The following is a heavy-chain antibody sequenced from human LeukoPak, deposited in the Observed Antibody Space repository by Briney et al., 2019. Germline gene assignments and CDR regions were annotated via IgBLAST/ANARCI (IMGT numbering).Heavy chain of an antibody. J-gene: IGHJ5*02. CDR2: IYYSGST. CDR3: ARDGRLSTAAAGTLGGDWFDP. V-gene: IGHV4-39*07. CDR1: GGSISSSSYY. Sequence: SETLSLTCTVSGGSISSSSYYWGWIRQPPGKGLEWIGSIYYSGSTYYNPSLKSRVTISVDTSKNQFSLKLSSVTAADTAVYYCARDGRLSTAAAGTLGGDWFDPWGQGTLVIVSS. D-gene: IGHD6-13*01.